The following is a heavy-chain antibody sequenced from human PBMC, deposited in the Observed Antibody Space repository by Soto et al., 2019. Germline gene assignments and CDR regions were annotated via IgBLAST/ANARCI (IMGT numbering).Heavy chain of an antibody. J-gene: IGHJ4*02. CDR3: GSVFEY. CDR1: GFTFSSYA. V-gene: IGHV3-30-3*01. CDR2: ISYDGSNK. Sequence: GGSLRLSCAASGFTFSSYAMHWVRQAPGKGLEWVAVISYDGSNKYYADSVKGRFTISRDNSKNTLYLQMNSLRAEDTAVYYCGSVFEYWGQGTLVTVSS.